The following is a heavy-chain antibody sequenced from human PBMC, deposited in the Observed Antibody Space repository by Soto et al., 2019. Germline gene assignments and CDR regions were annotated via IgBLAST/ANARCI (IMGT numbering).Heavy chain of an antibody. CDR1: GGLLSSYA. CDR3: ARGINDYYDGTGPSWDDAFDI. Sequence: QVQLGQSGAEVKRPGSSVKVSCKTSGGLLSSYAISWVRQAPGQGLEWMGGSIPTFGTTVYAQNFQGRVSITADRSTGIAYLELRGLRSQDTAVYYCARGINDYYDGTGPSWDDAFDIWGQGTMVTVSS. V-gene: IGHV1-69*06. CDR2: SIPTFGTT. D-gene: IGHD3-22*01. J-gene: IGHJ3*02.